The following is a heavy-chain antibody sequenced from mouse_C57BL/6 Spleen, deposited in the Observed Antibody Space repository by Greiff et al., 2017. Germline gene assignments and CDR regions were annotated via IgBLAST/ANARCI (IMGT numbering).Heavy chain of an antibody. Sequence: QVQLKESGPGLVAPSQSLSITCTVSGFSLTSYAISWVRQPPGKGLEWLGVICTGGGTNYNSALRSRLSTSKNNSKIQVFLKMNSLQTDDTARYYCASYYYGSSYAMDYWGQGTSVTVSS. D-gene: IGHD1-1*01. V-gene: IGHV2-9-1*01. CDR3: ASYYYGSSYAMDY. J-gene: IGHJ4*01. CDR2: ICTGGGT. CDR1: GFSLTSYA.